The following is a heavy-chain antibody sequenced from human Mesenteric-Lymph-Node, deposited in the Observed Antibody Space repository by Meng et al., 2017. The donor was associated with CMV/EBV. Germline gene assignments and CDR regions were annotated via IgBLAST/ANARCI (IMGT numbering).Heavy chain of an antibody. J-gene: IGHJ4*02. V-gene: IGHV3-74*01. CDR2: INSDGSST. Sequence: GESLKISCAASGFTFSSYWMHWVRQAPGKGLVWDSRINSDGSSTSYADSVKGRFTISRDNAKNTLYLQMNSLRAEDTAVYYCARAVGATEVDYWGQGTLVTVSS. D-gene: IGHD1-26*01. CDR3: ARAVGATEVDY. CDR1: GFTFSSYW.